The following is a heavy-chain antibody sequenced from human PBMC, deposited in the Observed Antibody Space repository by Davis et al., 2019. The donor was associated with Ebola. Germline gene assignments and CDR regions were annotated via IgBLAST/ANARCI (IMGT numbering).Heavy chain of an antibody. V-gene: IGHV1-8*01. J-gene: IGHJ4*02. CDR2: MNPNSGNT. CDR3: ARGPYYYDSSGYYIYYFDY. Sequence: ASVKVSCKASGYTFTSYDINWVRQAPGQGLEWMRWMNPNSGNTGYAQKFQGRVTMTRNTSISTAYMELSGLRSEDTAVYYCARGPYYYDSSGYYIYYFDYWGQGTLGTVSS. CDR1: GYTFTSYD. D-gene: IGHD3-22*01.